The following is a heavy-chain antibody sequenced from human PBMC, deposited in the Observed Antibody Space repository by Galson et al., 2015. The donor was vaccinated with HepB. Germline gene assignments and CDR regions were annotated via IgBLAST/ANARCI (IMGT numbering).Heavy chain of an antibody. D-gene: IGHD2-2*01. J-gene: IGHJ6*02. Sequence: SLRLSCAASGFTFSSYSMNWVRQAPGKGLEWVSYISSSSSTIYYADSVRGRFTISRDNAKNSLYLQMNSLRDEDTAVYYCARADDYPYQLRRAHWWDYYGMDVWGQGTTVTVSS. CDR3: ARADDYPYQLRRAHWWDYYGMDV. CDR2: ISSSSSTI. V-gene: IGHV3-48*02. CDR1: GFTFSSYS.